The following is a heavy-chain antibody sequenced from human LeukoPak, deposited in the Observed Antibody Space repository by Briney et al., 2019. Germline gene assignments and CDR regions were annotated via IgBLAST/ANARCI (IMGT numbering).Heavy chain of an antibody. D-gene: IGHD3-3*01. J-gene: IGHJ4*02. CDR3: ASLTYYDFWSGYYVFDY. V-gene: IGHV4-39*01. Sequence: PSETLSLTCTVSGGSISSSSYYWGWIRQPPGKGLEWIGSIYYSGSTYYNPSLKSRVTISVYTSKNQFSLKLSSVTAADTAVYYCASLTYYDFWSGYYVFDYWGQGTLVTVSS. CDR1: GGSISSSSYY. CDR2: IYYSGST.